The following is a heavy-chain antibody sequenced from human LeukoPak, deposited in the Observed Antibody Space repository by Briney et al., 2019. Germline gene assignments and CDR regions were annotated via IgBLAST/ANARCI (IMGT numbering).Heavy chain of an antibody. CDR2: INHSGST. CDR1: GGSISSYY. J-gene: IGHJ4*02. CDR3: AREEYSSSVDY. D-gene: IGHD6-6*01. V-gene: IGHV4-34*01. Sequence: SETLSLTCTVTGGSISSYYWSWIRQPPEKGLEWIGEINHSGSTNYNPSLKSRVTISVDTSKNQFSLKLSSVTAADTAVYYCAREEYSSSVDYWGQGTLVTVSS.